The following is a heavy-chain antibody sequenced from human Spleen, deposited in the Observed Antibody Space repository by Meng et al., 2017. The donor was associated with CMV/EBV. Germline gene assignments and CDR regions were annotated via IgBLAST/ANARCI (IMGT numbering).Heavy chain of an antibody. V-gene: IGHV3-30*02. D-gene: IGHD1/OR15-1a*01. J-gene: IGHJ3*02. CDR2: IRYDGRTK. CDR1: GFTFSNYG. Sequence: GESLKISCAASGFTFSNYGMHWVRQAPGKGLEWVAFIRYDGRTKYFADSVKGRFTISRDNSKNTLYLQMNSLRAEDTAVYYCTKEAPYNWNTFDIWGQGTMVTVS. CDR3: TKEAPYNWNTFDI.